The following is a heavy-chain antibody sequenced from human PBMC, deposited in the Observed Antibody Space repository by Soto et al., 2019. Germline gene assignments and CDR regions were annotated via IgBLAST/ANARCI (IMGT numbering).Heavy chain of an antibody. CDR1: GYTFIHYY. D-gene: IGHD2-21*01. J-gene: IGHJ4*02. CDR2: INPNGGST. Sequence: QVQLVQSGAEVKKPGASVKISCKASGYTFIHYYIHWVRQAPGQGLEWMAIINPNGGSTNYAQKFQVRVTVTSDTSTTTGSMELNSLESDDTAVYFCARSLLQGDFWGQGTLVTVSS. CDR3: ARSLLQGDF. V-gene: IGHV1-46*01.